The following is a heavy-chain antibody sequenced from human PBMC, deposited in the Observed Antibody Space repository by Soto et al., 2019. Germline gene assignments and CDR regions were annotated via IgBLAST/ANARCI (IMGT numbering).Heavy chain of an antibody. CDR2: IYYIGST. CDR1: GGSMNNYY. V-gene: IGHV4-59*08. D-gene: IGHD3-16*01. CDR3: ARGGDYYAGVFDR. J-gene: IGHJ4*02. Sequence: SETLSLTCTVSGGSMNNYYWGWIRQPPGKGLEWIGYIYYIGSTDYNPSLKSRVTISIDASKKQFSLKLNSVTAADTAVYYCARGGDYYAGVFDRWGRGTVVTVSS.